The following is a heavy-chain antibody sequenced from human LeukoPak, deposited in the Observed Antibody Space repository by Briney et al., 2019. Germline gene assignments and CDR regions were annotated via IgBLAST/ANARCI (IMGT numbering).Heavy chain of an antibody. CDR2: IHYSGST. J-gene: IGHJ3*02. D-gene: IGHD4-17*01. CDR3: ARDEATTDAFDI. Sequence: SETLSLTCTVSGGSISSGGYYWSWIRQHPGKGLEWIGYIHYSGSTYYNPSLKSRVTISVDMSKNQFSLKLSSVTAADTAVYYCARDEATTDAFDIWGQGTMVTVSS. V-gene: IGHV4-31*03. CDR1: GGSISSGGYY.